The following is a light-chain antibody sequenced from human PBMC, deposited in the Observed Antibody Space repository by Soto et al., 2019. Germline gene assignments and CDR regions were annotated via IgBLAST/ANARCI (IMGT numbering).Light chain of an antibody. CDR1: QSVSSSY. Sequence: EIVWTQSPGTLSLSPGERATLSCRASQSVSSSYLAWYQQKPGQAPRLLIYGASSRATGIPDRFSGSGSGTDLPHNISRLEPEDFAVYYCQQYRSSPPKRTFCQGTKVEMK. J-gene: IGKJ1*01. CDR3: QQYRSSPPKRT. CDR2: GAS. V-gene: IGKV3-20*01.